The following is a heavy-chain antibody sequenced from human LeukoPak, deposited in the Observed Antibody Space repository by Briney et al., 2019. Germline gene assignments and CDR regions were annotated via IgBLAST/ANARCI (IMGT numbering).Heavy chain of an antibody. CDR3: ARDARRGWFDP. J-gene: IGHJ5*02. V-gene: IGHV4-59*01. CDR2: IYYSGST. Sequence: SETLSLTCTVSGGYISSYYWSWIRQPPGKGLEWIGYIYYSGSTNYNPSLKSRVTISVDTSKNQFSLKLSSVTAADTAVYYCARDARRGWFDPWGQGTLVTVSS. CDR1: GGYISSYY. D-gene: IGHD3-10*01.